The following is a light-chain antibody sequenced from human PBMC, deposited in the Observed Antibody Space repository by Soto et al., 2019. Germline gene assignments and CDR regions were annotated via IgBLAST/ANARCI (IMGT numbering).Light chain of an antibody. Sequence: EVVLTQSPGTLSLSPGERATLSCRASQTMNSNYLAWYQHKPGQAPRLLIFGASRRATGIPDRFIGSGSGTDFTLTISRLEPEDIAVYYWKQSGGSLYTFGQGTKVEIK. CDR2: GAS. CDR1: QTMNSNY. V-gene: IGKV3-20*01. CDR3: KQSGGSLYT. J-gene: IGKJ2*01.